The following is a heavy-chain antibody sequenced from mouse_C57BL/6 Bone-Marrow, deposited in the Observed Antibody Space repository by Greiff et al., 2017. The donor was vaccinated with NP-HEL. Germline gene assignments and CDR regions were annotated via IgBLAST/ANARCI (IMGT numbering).Heavy chain of an antibody. Sequence: QVQLQQPGAELVKPGASVKLSCKASGYTFTSYWMQWVKQRPGQGLEWIGEIDPSDSYTNYNQKFKGKATLTVDTSSSTAYMQLSSLTSEDSAVYDCARRQLRLLAWFAYWGQGTLVTVSA. D-gene: IGHD3-2*02. CDR2: IDPSDSYT. J-gene: IGHJ3*01. CDR1: GYTFTSYW. CDR3: ARRQLRLLAWFAY. V-gene: IGHV1-50*01.